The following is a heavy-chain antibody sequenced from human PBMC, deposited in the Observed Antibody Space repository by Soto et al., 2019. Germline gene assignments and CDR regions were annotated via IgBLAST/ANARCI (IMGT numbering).Heavy chain of an antibody. CDR2: INAGNGNT. CDR3: ARGSVAAARDYYYYYMDV. Sequence: ASVKVSCKASGYTFTSYAMHWVRQAPGQRLEWMGWINAGNGNTKYSQKFQGRVTITRDTSASTSYMELSSLRSEDTVVYCFARGSVAAARDYYYYYMDVWGKGTTVTVSS. D-gene: IGHD6-13*01. J-gene: IGHJ6*03. CDR1: GYTFTSYA. V-gene: IGHV1-3*01.